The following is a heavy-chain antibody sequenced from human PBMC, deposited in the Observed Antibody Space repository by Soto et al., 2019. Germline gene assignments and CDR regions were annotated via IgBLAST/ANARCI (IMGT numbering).Heavy chain of an antibody. V-gene: IGHV4-4*07. CDR2: IYTSGST. CDR3: ARDRRGYSSSSQPYYFDY. CDR1: GGSISSYY. D-gene: IGHD6-6*01. Sequence: PSETLSLTCTVSGGSISSYYWGWIRQPAGKGLEWIGRIYTSGSTNYNPSLKSRVTMSVDTSKNQFSLKLSSVTAADTAVYYCARDRRGYSSSSQPYYFDYWGQGTLVTVSS. J-gene: IGHJ4*02.